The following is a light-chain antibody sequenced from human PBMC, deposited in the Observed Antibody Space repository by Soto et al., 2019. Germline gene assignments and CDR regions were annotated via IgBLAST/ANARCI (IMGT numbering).Light chain of an antibody. CDR1: QNVARNY. CDR2: DAS. Sequence: ENVLTQSPGTLSLSPGESATLSCRASQNVARNYLAWFQQRPGQAPRLLIYDASTRATGIPDRFSGSGSGTDFTRTISRLEPEDFAVYFCQQYATSPLAFGGGTKVDI. V-gene: IGKV3-20*01. CDR3: QQYATSPLA. J-gene: IGKJ4*01.